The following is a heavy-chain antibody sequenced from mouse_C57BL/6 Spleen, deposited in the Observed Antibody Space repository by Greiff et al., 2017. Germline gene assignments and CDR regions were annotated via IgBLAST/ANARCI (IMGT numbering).Heavy chain of an antibody. J-gene: IGHJ1*03. CDR3: TRSHGSSYWYFDV. V-gene: IGHV1-15*01. CDR2: IDPETGGT. Sequence: VQLVESGAELVRPGASVTLSCKASGYTFTDYEMHWVKQTPVHGLEWIGAIDPETGGTAYNQKFKGKAILTADKSSSTAYMELRSLTSEDSAVYYCTRSHGSSYWYFDVWGTGTTVTVSS. CDR1: GYTFTDYE. D-gene: IGHD1-1*01.